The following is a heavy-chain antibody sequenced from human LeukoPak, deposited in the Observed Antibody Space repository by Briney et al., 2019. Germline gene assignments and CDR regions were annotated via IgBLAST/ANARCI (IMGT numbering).Heavy chain of an antibody. D-gene: IGHD3-16*01. Sequence: GGSLRLSCAASGFTFRTYEMTWVRQAPGKGLEWVSHISTSGSTINYADSEKGRFTISRDNAKNSLYLQMNSLRAEDTAVYYCARGGSYFVHWGQGTLVTVSS. CDR1: GFTFRTYE. J-gene: IGHJ4*02. CDR3: ARGGSYFVH. V-gene: IGHV3-48*03. CDR2: ISTSGSTI.